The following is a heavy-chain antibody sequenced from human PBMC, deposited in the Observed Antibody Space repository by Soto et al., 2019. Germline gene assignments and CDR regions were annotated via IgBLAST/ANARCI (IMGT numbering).Heavy chain of an antibody. CDR2: IDSSGEK. V-gene: IGHV2-26*01. Sequence: QVTLKESGPVLVKPTETLTLRCTVSGLSITDSEMGVSWIRQPPWQPLEWIAHIDSSGEKSYRTFLKSRLAISKDTSKSQIVLTMTNMDPADTATYYCARRHLAVAVSPWFDPWGQGIPVTVSS. CDR1: GLSITDSEMG. D-gene: IGHD6-19*01. J-gene: IGHJ5*02. CDR3: ARRHLAVAVSPWFDP.